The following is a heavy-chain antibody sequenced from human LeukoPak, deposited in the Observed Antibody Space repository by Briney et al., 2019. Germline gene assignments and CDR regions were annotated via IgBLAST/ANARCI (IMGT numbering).Heavy chain of an antibody. CDR2: IYYNGSN. D-gene: IGHD6-13*01. Sequence: SETLSLTCTVSVGSISTYYWSWVRQPPGKGLEWIGYIYYNGSNNYNPSLKIRVTISVDTSENQFSLKLTSVTAADTAVYYCARGDSSSWYLFDYWGRGTLVTVSS. V-gene: IGHV4-59*01. J-gene: IGHJ4*02. CDR1: VGSISTYY. CDR3: ARGDSSSWYLFDY.